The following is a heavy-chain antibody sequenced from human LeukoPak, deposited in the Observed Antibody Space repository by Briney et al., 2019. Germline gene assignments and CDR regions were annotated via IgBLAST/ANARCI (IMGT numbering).Heavy chain of an antibody. CDR1: GGSITSTSFY. CDR3: ARRRIVATIDY. J-gene: IGHJ4*02. V-gene: IGHV4-39*01. Sequence: SETPSLTCTDTGGSITSTSFYWAWIRQPPGNGLEWIGSFYYSGSTFYNPSLKSRVAISADTSKNQFSLTLSSVTAADTAVYFCARRRIVATIDYWGQGTLVTVSS. D-gene: IGHD5-12*01. CDR2: FYYSGST.